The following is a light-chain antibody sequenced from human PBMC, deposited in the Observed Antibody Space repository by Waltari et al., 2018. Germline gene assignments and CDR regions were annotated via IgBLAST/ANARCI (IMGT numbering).Light chain of an antibody. V-gene: IGLV1-51*02. J-gene: IGLJ7*01. CDR2: ENT. CDR1: SSNIGNNY. Sequence: QPVLTQPPSVSAAPGQRVPISCSGGSSNIGNNYVSWYRQFPGTAPKLLIYENTERPSGIPGRFSGAKSGTSATLDITGLQAGDEADYYCGTWDSSLSGAVFGGGTHLTVL. CDR3: GTWDSSLSGAV.